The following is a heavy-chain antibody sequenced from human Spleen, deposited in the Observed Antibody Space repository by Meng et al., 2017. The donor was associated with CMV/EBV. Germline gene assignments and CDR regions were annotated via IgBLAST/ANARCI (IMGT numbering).Heavy chain of an antibody. Sequence: GSLRLSCTVPGDSISVYYWSWIRQPPGKGLEWIAYMYYGGSTDYNPSLKSRVTISVDTSKNQFSLKLSSVTAADTAVYYCARGLGWFDPWGQGTLVTVSS. D-gene: IGHD3-10*01. CDR2: MYYGGST. CDR3: ARGLGWFDP. V-gene: IGHV4-59*01. J-gene: IGHJ5*02. CDR1: GDSISVYY.